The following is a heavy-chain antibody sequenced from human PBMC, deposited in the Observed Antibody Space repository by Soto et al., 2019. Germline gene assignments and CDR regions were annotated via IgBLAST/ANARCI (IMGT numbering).Heavy chain of an antibody. CDR2: IDPSDSYT. V-gene: IGHV5-10-1*01. J-gene: IGHJ6*02. D-gene: IGHD5-18*01. CDR1: GYSFTSYW. CDR3: ARHVGWSIIELWFSVSHPPGGYYYYGMDV. Sequence: GESLKISCKGSGYSFTSYWISWVRQMPGKGLEWMGRIDPSDSYTNYSPSFQGHVTISADKSISTAYLQWSSLKASDTAMYYCARHVGWSIIELWFSVSHPPGGYYYYGMDVWGQATTVTVSS.